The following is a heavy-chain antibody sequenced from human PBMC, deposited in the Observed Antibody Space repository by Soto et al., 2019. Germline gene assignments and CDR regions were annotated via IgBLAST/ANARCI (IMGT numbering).Heavy chain of an antibody. D-gene: IGHD2-21*02. CDR2: ISSRGSAI. J-gene: IGHJ4*02. CDR1: GFTFSDFY. V-gene: IGHV3-11*01. CDR3: ARSGDHQRYYFDF. Sequence: QVQLEESGGGLVKPGGSLRLSCTTSGFTFSDFYMSWIRQTPGKGLEWLAYISSRGSAIFHADSVKGRFTISRDNAKKSVDLHMSRLRVDDTAVYYCARSGDHQRYYFDFWGQGTLVPVSS.